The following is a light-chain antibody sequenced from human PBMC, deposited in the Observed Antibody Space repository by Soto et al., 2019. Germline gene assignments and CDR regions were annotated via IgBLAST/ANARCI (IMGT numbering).Light chain of an antibody. CDR3: QQYYSTPFT. V-gene: IGKV4-1*01. J-gene: IGKJ3*01. Sequence: DIVMTQSPDSLAVSLGERATINCKSSQSGLYSSKNRNYLAWYQQKPGQPPKLLIYWASTRESGVPDRFSGSGSGTDFTLTISRLQAEDVAVYYCQQYYSTPFTFGPGTKVDIK. CDR2: WAS. CDR1: QSGLYSSKNRNY.